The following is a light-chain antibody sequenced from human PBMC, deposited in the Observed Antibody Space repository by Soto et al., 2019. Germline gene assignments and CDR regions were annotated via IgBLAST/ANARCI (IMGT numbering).Light chain of an antibody. Sequence: QSALTQPASVSGSPGQSITISCTGTSSDVGGYDYVSWYQLHPGKAPKLMVFEVNNRPSGVSYRFSGSKSGNTASLTISGLQAEDEADYFCSSYSISTAYLVGTGTKVNV. V-gene: IGLV2-14*01. CDR1: SSDVGGYDY. CDR3: SSYSISTAYL. J-gene: IGLJ1*01. CDR2: EVN.